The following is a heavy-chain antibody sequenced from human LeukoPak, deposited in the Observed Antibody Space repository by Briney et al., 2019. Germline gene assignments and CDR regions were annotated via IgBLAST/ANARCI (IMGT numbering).Heavy chain of an antibody. Sequence: SETLSLTCTVSGGSVSSGNYYWSWLRQSPGKGLEWIGYFYYSGSTNYNPSLKSRVTISIDTSKNQFSLKLSSVTAADTAVYYCARTAYARFFDLWGRGTLVTVSS. CDR1: GGSVSSGNYY. CDR2: FYYSGST. J-gene: IGHJ2*01. D-gene: IGHD2-21*01. CDR3: ARTAYARFFDL. V-gene: IGHV4-61*01.